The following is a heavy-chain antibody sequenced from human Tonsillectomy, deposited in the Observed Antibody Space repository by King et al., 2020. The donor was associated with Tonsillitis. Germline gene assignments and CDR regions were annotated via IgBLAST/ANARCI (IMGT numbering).Heavy chain of an antibody. J-gene: IGHJ4*02. Sequence: QLVRSGADVKKPGASVKVSCKASGYAFSNYGITWVRQAPGQRLEWMGWISGYNGASTYAQKLQDRVTMTTDTSTSTAYMELRNLRSDDTAVYYCARDSRADFRSGYYYDYWGQGTLVTVSS. D-gene: IGHD3-3*01. CDR3: ARDSRADFRSGYYYDY. CDR2: ISGYNGAS. CDR1: GYAFSNYG. V-gene: IGHV1-18*01.